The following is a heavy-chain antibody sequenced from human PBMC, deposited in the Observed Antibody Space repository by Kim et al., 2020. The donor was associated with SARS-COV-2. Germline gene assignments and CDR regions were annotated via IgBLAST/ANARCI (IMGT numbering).Heavy chain of an antibody. D-gene: IGHD6-13*01. CDR1: GGTFSSYA. CDR3: ARAGLGFIAAAGTSWFDP. Sequence: SVKVSCKASGGTFSSYAISWVRQAPGQGLEWMGGIIPIFGTANYAQKFQGRVTITADESTSTAYMELSSLRSEDTAVYYCARAGLGFIAAAGTSWFDPWGQGTLVTVSS. J-gene: IGHJ5*02. V-gene: IGHV1-69*13. CDR2: IIPIFGTA.